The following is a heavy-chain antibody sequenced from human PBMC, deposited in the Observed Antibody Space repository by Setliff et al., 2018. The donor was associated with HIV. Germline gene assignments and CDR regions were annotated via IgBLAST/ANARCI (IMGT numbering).Heavy chain of an antibody. CDR2: FDPQDGKT. V-gene: IGHV1-24*01. J-gene: IGHJ4*02. CDR1: GYTLTEVS. CDR3: ARDYHDFWSGYPQSFNY. Sequence: GASVKVSCKISGYTLTEVSMHWVRQAPGKGLEWMGYFDPQDGKTIYAQKFQGRVIMTTDTATSTAYMELRSLRSDDTAVYFCARDYHDFWSGYPQSFNYWGQGTLVTVSS. D-gene: IGHD3-3*01.